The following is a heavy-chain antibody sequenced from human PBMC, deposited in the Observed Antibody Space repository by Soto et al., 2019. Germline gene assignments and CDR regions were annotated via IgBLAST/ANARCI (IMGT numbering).Heavy chain of an antibody. CDR1: GFTFTDYA. V-gene: IGHV3-30-3*01. CDR2: ISYDGSNK. CDR3: ARSPQPTRGIHWYFDL. Sequence: GGSLRLSCAASGFTFTDYAMHWVRQAPGKGLEWVAFISYDGSNKYYVDSVKGRFTISRDNSKNTLYVQMNSLRAEDTALYYCARSPQPTRGIHWYFDLWGRGILVTVSS. J-gene: IGHJ2*01. D-gene: IGHD1-26*01.